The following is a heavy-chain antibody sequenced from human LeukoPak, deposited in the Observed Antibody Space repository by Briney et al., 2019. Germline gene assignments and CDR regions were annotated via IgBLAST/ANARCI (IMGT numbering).Heavy chain of an antibody. Sequence: GGSLRLSCAASGFKFSSYSMKWVRQAPGKGLEWVSSISSSSSYIYYADSVKGRFTISRDNAKNSLYLQMNSLRAEDTAVYYCARAVEELKTYYDFWSGYFSYYYMDVWGKGTTVTVSS. CDR1: GFKFSSYS. V-gene: IGHV3-21*01. J-gene: IGHJ6*03. CDR2: ISSSSSYI. D-gene: IGHD3-3*01. CDR3: ARAVEELKTYYDFWSGYFSYYYMDV.